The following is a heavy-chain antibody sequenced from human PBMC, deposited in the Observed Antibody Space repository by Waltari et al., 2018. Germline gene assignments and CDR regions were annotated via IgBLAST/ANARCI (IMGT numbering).Heavy chain of an antibody. D-gene: IGHD3-3*01. Sequence: QVQLVQSGAEVKKPGSSVKVSCKASGGTFRSYTISWVRQAPGQGLEWMGRIIPILGIANYAQKFQGRVTITADKSTSTAYMELSSLRSEDTAVYYCASGDYDFWSGYYNREYFQHWGQGTLVTVSS. CDR3: ASGDYDFWSGYYNREYFQH. V-gene: IGHV1-69*02. CDR1: GGTFRSYT. J-gene: IGHJ1*01. CDR2: IIPILGIA.